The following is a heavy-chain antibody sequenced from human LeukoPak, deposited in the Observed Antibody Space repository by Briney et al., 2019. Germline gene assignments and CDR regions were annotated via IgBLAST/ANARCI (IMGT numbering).Heavy chain of an antibody. CDR2: ISSSSSYI. V-gene: IGHV3-21*01. CDR3: ARGLRMVAATLPDY. Sequence: PGGSLRLSCAASGFTFSSYSMNWGRQAPGKGLEWVSSISSSSSYIYYADSVKGRFTISRDNAKNSLYLQMNSLRAEDTAVYYCARGLRMVAATLPDYWGQGTLVTVSS. J-gene: IGHJ4*02. CDR1: GFTFSSYS. D-gene: IGHD2-15*01.